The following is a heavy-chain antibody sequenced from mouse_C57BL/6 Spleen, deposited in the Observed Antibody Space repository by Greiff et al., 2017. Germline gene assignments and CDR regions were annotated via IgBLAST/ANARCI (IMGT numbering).Heavy chain of an antibody. J-gene: IGHJ3*01. CDR1: GYAFSSYW. D-gene: IGHD2-5*01. CDR3: ARPVYSNWFAY. Sequence: QVHVKQSGAELVKPGASVKISCKASGYAFSSYWMNWVKQRPGKGLEWIGQIYPGDGDTNYNGKFKGKATLTADKSSSTAYMQLSSLTSEDSAVYFCARPVYSNWFAYWGQGTLVTVSA. CDR2: IYPGDGDT. V-gene: IGHV1-80*01.